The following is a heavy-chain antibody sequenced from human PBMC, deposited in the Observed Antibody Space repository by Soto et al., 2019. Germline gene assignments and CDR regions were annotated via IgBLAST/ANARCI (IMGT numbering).Heavy chain of an antibody. Sequence: SETLSLTCTVSGGSISSGGYYWSWIRQHPGKGLEWIGYIYYSGSTYYNPSLKSRVTISVDTSKNQFSLKLSSVTAADTAVYYCARAQRITIFSLWFDPWGQGTLVTVSS. J-gene: IGHJ5*02. CDR2: IYYSGST. D-gene: IGHD3-9*01. CDR3: ARAQRITIFSLWFDP. V-gene: IGHV4-31*03. CDR1: GGSISSGGYY.